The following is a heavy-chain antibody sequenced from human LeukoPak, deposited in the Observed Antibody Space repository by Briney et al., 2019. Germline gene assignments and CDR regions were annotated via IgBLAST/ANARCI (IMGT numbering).Heavy chain of an antibody. V-gene: IGHV4-4*07. CDR1: GDSISSYF. CDR3: AREAGSTGRALDI. Sequence: SETLSLTCTVSGDSISSYFWSWIRQPAGKGLEWIGRISTSGTTNYNPSLKSRLTMSLDTSKHQFSLNLTSVTAADTAVYYCAREAGSTGRALDIWGQGTMVTVSS. D-gene: IGHD6-25*01. J-gene: IGHJ3*02. CDR2: ISTSGTT.